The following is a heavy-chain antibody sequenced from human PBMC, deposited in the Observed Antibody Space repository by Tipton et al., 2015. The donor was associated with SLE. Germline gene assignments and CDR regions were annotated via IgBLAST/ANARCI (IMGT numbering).Heavy chain of an antibody. CDR1: GESFSGHY. CDR3: AKGDITSRSLDS. J-gene: IGHJ4*02. D-gene: IGHD2-15*01. CDR2: IKYSGST. V-gene: IGHV4-34*01. Sequence: TLSLTCAVYGESFSGHYWTWIRQPPGKGLEWIGEIKYSGSTKYNPSLKSRVTISGDTSKNQFSLRLGSVTAADTAVYYCAKGDITSRSLDSWGQGTLVTVSS.